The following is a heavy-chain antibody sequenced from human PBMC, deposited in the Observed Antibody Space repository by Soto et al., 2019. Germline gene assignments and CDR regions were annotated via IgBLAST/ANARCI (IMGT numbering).Heavy chain of an antibody. CDR3: AKDRGYSGYDPLHR. V-gene: IGHV3-23*01. J-gene: IGHJ5*02. Sequence: EVQLLESGGGLVQPGGSLRLSCAASGFTFSSYAMSWVRQAPGKGLEWVSAISGSGGTTFYADSVKGRFTISRDNSKNTLYLQMNSRRAEDTALYYCAKDRGYSGYDPLHRWGQGTLVTVSS. D-gene: IGHD5-12*01. CDR2: ISGSGGTT. CDR1: GFTFSSYA.